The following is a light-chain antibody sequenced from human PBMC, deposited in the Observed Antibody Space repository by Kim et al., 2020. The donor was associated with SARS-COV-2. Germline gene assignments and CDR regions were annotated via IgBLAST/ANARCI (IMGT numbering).Light chain of an antibody. V-gene: IGLV3-1*01. Sequence: PGQIASTTCSGDKVGNKDTCWYQQKPGQPPVLVIYQDSKRPAGIPGRFSGSNSGNTATLTISGTQAMDEDDYYCQAWDSSTDVVFGGGTQLTVL. CDR3: QAWDSSTDVV. J-gene: IGLJ2*01. CDR1: KVGNKD. CDR2: QDS.